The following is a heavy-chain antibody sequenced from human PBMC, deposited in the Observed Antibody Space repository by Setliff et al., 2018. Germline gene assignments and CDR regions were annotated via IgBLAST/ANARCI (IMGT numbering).Heavy chain of an antibody. J-gene: IGHJ4*02. V-gene: IGHV3-7*03. CDR2: IKQDGSEK. CDR1: GFTFSSYW. D-gene: IGHD1-7*01. CDR3: AKGNNWNYVPGDYFDF. Sequence: PGGSLRLSCAASGFTFSSYWMSWVRQAPGKGLEWVANIKQDGSEKYYVDSVKGRFTISRDNAKNSLYLQMNSLRAEDTAIYYCAKGNNWNYVPGDYFDFWGQGTLVTVSS.